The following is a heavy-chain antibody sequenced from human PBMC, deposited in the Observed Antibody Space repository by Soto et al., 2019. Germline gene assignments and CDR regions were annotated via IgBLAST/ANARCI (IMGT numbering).Heavy chain of an antibody. CDR3: ARLWTTVANDY. J-gene: IGHJ4*02. CDR1: GGSISGHY. V-gene: IGHV4-59*08. D-gene: IGHD4-17*01. Sequence: PSETLSLTCTVSGGSISGHYWTWIRQPPGKGLEYIGYIYYSGSTNYNPSLKSRVTISIDTSKNQFSLKLTSVTAADTAVYYCARLWTTVANDYRGQGTLVTVSS. CDR2: IYYSGST.